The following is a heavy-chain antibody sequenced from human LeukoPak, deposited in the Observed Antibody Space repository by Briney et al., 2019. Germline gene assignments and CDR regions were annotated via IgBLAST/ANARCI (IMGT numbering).Heavy chain of an antibody. Sequence: PSETLSLTCAVYGGSFSGYYWSWIRQPPGKRLEWIGEINHSGSTNYNPSLKSRVTISVDTSKNQFSLKLSSVTAADTAVYYCARRLRWFKLVYFDYWGQGTLVTISS. J-gene: IGHJ4*02. CDR2: INHSGST. D-gene: IGHD4-23*01. V-gene: IGHV4-34*01. CDR3: ARRLRWFKLVYFDY. CDR1: GGSFSGYY.